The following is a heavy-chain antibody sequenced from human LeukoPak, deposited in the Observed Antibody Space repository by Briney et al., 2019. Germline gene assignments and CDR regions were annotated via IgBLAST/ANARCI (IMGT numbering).Heavy chain of an antibody. V-gene: IGHV4-59*01. Sequence: SETLSLTCTVSGGSISSYYWSWIRQPPGKGLEWIGYIYYSGSTNYNPSLKSRVTISVDTSKNQFSLKLSSVTAADTAVYCCARVAKWETATINPYYFDYWGQGTLVTVSS. CDR2: IYYSGST. CDR3: ARVAKWETATINPYYFDY. D-gene: IGHD5-24*01. J-gene: IGHJ4*02. CDR1: GGSISSYY.